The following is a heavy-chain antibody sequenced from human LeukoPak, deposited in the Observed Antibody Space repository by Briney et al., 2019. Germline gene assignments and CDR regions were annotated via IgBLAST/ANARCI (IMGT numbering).Heavy chain of an antibody. V-gene: IGHV4-38-2*02. CDR2: LYHSGST. CDR3: ARDRGVRGVIRGWFDP. Sequence: PSETLSFTCAVSGYSISSGYYWGWIRQPPGKGLEWIGSLYHSGSTYYNPSLKSRVTISVDTSKNQFSLKLSSVTAADTAVYYCARDRGVRGVIRGWFDPWGQGTLVTVSS. J-gene: IGHJ5*02. CDR1: GYSISSGYY. D-gene: IGHD3-10*01.